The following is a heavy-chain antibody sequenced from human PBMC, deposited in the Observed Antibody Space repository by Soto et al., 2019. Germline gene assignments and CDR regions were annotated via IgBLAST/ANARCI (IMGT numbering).Heavy chain of an antibody. Sequence: QVQLMQSGAEVKKPGASVKVSCKASGDTFTDYYIHCVRQAPGQGLEWMGTVNPSGGHTTYAQHCLGRGTMTRDTSTSTLYMELTRLTSDDTAVYYCARGGHVVVVTAALDYWGQGTLVTVSS. CDR1: GDTFTDYY. V-gene: IGHV1-46*01. CDR3: ARGGHVVVVTAALDY. J-gene: IGHJ4*02. CDR2: VNPSGGHT. D-gene: IGHD2-21*02.